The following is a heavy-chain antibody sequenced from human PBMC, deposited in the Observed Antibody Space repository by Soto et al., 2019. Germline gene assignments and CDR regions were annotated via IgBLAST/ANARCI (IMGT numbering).Heavy chain of an antibody. J-gene: IGHJ5*02. CDR2: ISYDGSHQ. D-gene: IGHD2-15*01. CDR3: AKGPKCGTLGSNFLENRFDA. Sequence: PGGSLRRSCAASGFTFSNYGMHWVRQTPGKGLEWVAVISYDGSHQFYTDSVKGRFTISRDNSKNTLYLQMNSLKTEDTAMYSCAKGPKCGTLGSNFLENRFDAWGQGNLVTVSA. CDR1: GFTFSNYG. V-gene: IGHV3-30*18.